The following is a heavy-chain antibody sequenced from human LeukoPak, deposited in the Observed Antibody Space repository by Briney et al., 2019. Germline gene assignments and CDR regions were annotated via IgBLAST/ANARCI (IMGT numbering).Heavy chain of an antibody. CDR1: GYTFTGYY. CDR3: ARGSKKYYYDNSGYPAFDV. J-gene: IGHJ3*01. CDR2: INPNSGGT. D-gene: IGHD3-22*01. Sequence: ASVKVSCKASGYTFTGYYMHWVRQAPGQGLEWMGWINPNSGGTNYAQKFQGRVTMTRDTSISTAYMELSRLRSDDTAVYYCARGSKKYYYDNSGYPAFDVWGQGRMVTVSS. V-gene: IGHV1-2*02.